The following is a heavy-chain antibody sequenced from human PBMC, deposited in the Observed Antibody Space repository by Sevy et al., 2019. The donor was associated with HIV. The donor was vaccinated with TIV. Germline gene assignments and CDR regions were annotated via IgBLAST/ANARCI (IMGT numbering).Heavy chain of an antibody. CDR3: ARDGPLGYCSSTSCYANGVDDFDI. Sequence: GGSLRLSCAASGFTFSSYSMNWVRQAPGKGLEWVSYISSSSSTIYYADSVKGRFTIYRDNAKNSLYVKMNSLRAEDTAGYYCARDGPLGYCSSTSCYANGVDDFDIWGQGTMVTVSS. V-gene: IGHV3-48*01. J-gene: IGHJ3*02. CDR2: ISSSSSTI. CDR1: GFTFSSYS. D-gene: IGHD2-2*01.